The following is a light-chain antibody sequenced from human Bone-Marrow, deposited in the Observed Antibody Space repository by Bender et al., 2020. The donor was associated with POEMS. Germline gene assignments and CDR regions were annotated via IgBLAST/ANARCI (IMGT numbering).Light chain of an antibody. Sequence: QSALTQPRSVSGSPGQSVTISCTGTSSDVGKYEYVSWYQHHPGKAPKLLIHDVSLRPSGVSNRFSGSKSGNTASLTISGLQPEDAADYYCSSYAGSDTHVKFGGGTKLTVL. CDR1: SSDVGKYEY. J-gene: IGLJ2*01. V-gene: IGLV2-11*01. CDR2: DVS. CDR3: SSYAGSDTHVK.